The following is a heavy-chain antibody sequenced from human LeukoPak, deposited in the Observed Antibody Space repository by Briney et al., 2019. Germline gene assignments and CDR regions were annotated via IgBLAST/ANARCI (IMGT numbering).Heavy chain of an antibody. J-gene: IGHJ6*03. CDR1: GGSFSGYY. V-gene: IGHV4-34*01. Sequence: SETLSLTCAVYGGSFSGYYWSWTRQPPGKGLEWIGEINHSGSTNYNPSLKSRVTISVDTSKNQFSLKLSSVTAADTAVYYCARGKQYQLPTRRHYYYMDVWGKGTTVTVSS. CDR3: ARGKQYQLPTRRHYYYMDV. D-gene: IGHD2-2*01. CDR2: INHSGST.